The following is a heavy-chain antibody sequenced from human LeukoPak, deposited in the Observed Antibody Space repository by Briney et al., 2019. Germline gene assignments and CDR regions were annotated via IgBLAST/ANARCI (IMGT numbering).Heavy chain of an antibody. V-gene: IGHV3-30*02. D-gene: IGHD6-19*01. CDR2: IRYDGSNK. CDR3: AKDGGWLYYFDY. Sequence: GGSLRLSCAASGFTFSSYGMHWVRQAPGKGLEWVAFIRYDGSNKYYADSVKGRFTISRDNSKNTLYLQMNSLRAEDTAVYYCAKDGGWLYYFDYWGQGTLVTVSS. J-gene: IGHJ4*02. CDR1: GFTFSSYG.